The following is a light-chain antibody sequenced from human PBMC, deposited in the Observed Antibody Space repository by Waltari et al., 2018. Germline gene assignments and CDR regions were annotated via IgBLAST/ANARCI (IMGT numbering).Light chain of an antibody. CDR1: SGSSASNY. Sequence: NFMLTQPHSVSESPGKTVTISCTRSSGSSASNYVKWFQQRPGSAPTTVIYEDYQRPSGVPDRFSGSIDSSSNSASLTISGLKTEDEADYYCQSYDGINWMFGGGTKLTVL. J-gene: IGLJ3*02. V-gene: IGLV6-57*03. CDR3: QSYDGINWM. CDR2: EDY.